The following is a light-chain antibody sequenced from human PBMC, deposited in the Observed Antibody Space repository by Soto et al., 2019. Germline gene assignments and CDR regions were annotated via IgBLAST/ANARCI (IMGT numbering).Light chain of an antibody. J-gene: IGLJ1*01. V-gene: IGLV4-60*02. CDR3: ETWDSNTHV. Sequence: QLVLTQSSSASASLGSSVKLTCTLSSGHSGYIIAWHQQQPGKAPRSLMKLEGSGNYNKGSGVPDRFSGSSSGADRYLTISNLQFEDEADYYCETWDSNTHVFGTGTKLTVL. CDR1: SGHSGYI. CDR2: LEGSGNY.